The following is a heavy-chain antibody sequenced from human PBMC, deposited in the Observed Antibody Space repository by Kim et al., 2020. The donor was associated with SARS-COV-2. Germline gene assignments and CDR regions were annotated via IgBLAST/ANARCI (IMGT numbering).Heavy chain of an antibody. V-gene: IGHV1-46*01. D-gene: IGHD2-15*01. CDR1: GYTFTSYY. J-gene: IGHJ4*02. CDR2: INPSGGST. CDR3: ASNVPYCSGGSCYSLNPSSPYYFDY. Sequence: ASVKVSCKASGYTFTSYYMHWVRQAPGQGLEWMGIINPSGGSTSYAQKFQGRVTMTRDTSTSTVYMELSSLRSEDTAVYYCASNVPYCSGGSCYSLNPSSPYYFDYWGQGTLVTVSS.